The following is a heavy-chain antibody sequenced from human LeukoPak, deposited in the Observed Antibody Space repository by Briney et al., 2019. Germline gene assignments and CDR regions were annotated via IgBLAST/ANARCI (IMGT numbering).Heavy chain of an antibody. Sequence: GGSLRLSCAASGFTFSRYAMTWVRQVPGKGLEWVSAITDSGGSTYYADSVKGRFTISRDNSKNILYLQMNSLRVEDTAVYYCAKDSVTIPTGWFDPWGQGTRVTVSS. V-gene: IGHV3-23*01. CDR3: AKDSVTIPTGWFDP. CDR2: ITDSGGST. J-gene: IGHJ5*02. CDR1: GFTFSRYA. D-gene: IGHD2-21*01.